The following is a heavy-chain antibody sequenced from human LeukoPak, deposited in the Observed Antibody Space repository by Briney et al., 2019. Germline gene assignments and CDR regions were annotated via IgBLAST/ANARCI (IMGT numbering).Heavy chain of an antibody. Sequence: ASVKVSCKASGYTFTSYYMHWVRQAPGQGLEWMGIINPSGGSTSYAQKFQGRVTMTRDTSTSTVYMELSSLRSEDTAVYYCARDDYDIFTGYSQDYYYYGMDVWGQGTTVTVSS. J-gene: IGHJ6*02. V-gene: IGHV1-46*01. CDR2: INPSGGST. CDR3: ARDDYDIFTGYSQDYYYYGMDV. D-gene: IGHD3-9*01. CDR1: GYTFTSYY.